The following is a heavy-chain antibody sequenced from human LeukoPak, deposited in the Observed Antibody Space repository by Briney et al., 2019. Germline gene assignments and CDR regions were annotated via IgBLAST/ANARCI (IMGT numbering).Heavy chain of an antibody. CDR2: ISYDGSNK. CDR3: ARVGSPNMVRGVIDLDY. CDR1: GFTFSNAW. Sequence: GGSLRLSCAASGFTFSNAWMSWVRQAPGKGLEWVAVISYDGSNKYYADSVKGRFTISRDNSKNTLYLQMNSLRAEDTAVYYCARVGSPNMVRGVIDLDYWGQGTLVTVSS. J-gene: IGHJ4*02. V-gene: IGHV3-30-3*01. D-gene: IGHD3-10*01.